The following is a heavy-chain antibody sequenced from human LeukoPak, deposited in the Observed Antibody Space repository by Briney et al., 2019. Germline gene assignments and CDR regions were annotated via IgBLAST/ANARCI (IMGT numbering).Heavy chain of an antibody. J-gene: IGHJ4*02. V-gene: IGHV3-11*01. D-gene: IGHD3-9*01. CDR1: GFTFSDYY. Sequence: GSLRLSCAASGFTFSDYYMSWIRQAPGMGLEWVSYISSSGSTIYYADSVKGRFTISRDNAKNSLYLQMNSLRAEDTAVYYCARDGGLRYFDWLLYPLDYWGQGTLVTVSS. CDR2: ISSSGSTI. CDR3: ARDGGLRYFDWLLYPLDY.